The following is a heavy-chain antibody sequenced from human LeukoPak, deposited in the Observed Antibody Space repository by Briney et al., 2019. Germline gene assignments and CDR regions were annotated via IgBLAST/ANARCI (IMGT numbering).Heavy chain of an antibody. V-gene: IGHV3-48*04. CDR2: ISSSSSTI. D-gene: IGHD3-22*01. CDR3: ARGRDYYDSSVFDY. CDR1: GFTFSSYS. Sequence: PGGSLRLSCAASGFTFSSYSMNWVRQAPGKGLEWVSYISSSSSTIYYADSVKGRFTISRDNAKNSLYLQMNSLRAEDTAVYYCARGRDYYDSSVFDYWGQGTLVTVSS. J-gene: IGHJ4*02.